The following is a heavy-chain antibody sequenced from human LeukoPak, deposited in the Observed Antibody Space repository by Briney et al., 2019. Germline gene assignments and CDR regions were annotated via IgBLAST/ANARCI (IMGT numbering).Heavy chain of an antibody. CDR3: ARGEYDYVWGSYRSYYYYYYYMDV. J-gene: IGHJ6*03. V-gene: IGHV3-48*03. D-gene: IGHD3-16*02. CDR1: GFTFSSYE. CDR2: ISSSGSTI. Sequence: TGGSLRLSCAASGFTFSSYEMNWVRQAPGKGLEWVSYISSSGSTIYYADSVKGRFTISRDNAKNSLYLQMNSLRAEDPAVYYCARGEYDYVWGSYRSYYYYYYYMDVWGKGTTVTVSS.